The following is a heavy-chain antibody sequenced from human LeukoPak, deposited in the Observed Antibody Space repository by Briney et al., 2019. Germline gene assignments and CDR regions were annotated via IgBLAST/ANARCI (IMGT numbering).Heavy chain of an antibody. CDR1: GFTFSSYW. D-gene: IGHD6-19*01. Sequence: GGSLRLSCAASGFTFSSYWMHWVRQAPGKGLVWVSRINSDGSSTSYADSVKGRFTISRDNAKNTLYLQMNSLRAEDTAVYYCAKRLTASDWYEVDYWGQGTLVTVSS. CDR3: AKRLTASDWYEVDY. V-gene: IGHV3-74*01. CDR2: INSDGSST. J-gene: IGHJ4*02.